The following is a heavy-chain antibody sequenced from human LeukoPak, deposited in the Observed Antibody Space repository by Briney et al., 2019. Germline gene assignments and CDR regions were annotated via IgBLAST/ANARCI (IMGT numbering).Heavy chain of an antibody. V-gene: IGHV3-53*01. CDR1: GFTINSNY. D-gene: IGHD3-3*01. CDR2: IYSGGGT. Sequence: GGSLRLSCAASGFTINSNYMSWVRQAPGKGLEWLSVIYSGGGTYYADSVKGRFTISRDNSKNTLFLQMNSLRVEDTAVYYCARLWSGYNWFDPWGQGTLVTVSS. J-gene: IGHJ5*02. CDR3: ARLWSGYNWFDP.